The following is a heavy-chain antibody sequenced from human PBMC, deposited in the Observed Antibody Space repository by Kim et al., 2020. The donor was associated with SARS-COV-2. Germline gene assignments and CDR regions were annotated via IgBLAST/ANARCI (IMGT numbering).Heavy chain of an antibody. CDR3: ARLGGDYDNPPYYYYYYMDV. Sequence: SETLSLTCTVSGGSISSSSYYWGWIRQPPGKGLEWIGSIYYSGSTYYNPSLKSRVTISVDTSKNQFSLKLSSVTAADTAVYYCARLGGDYDNPPYYYYYYMDVWGKGTTVTVSS. J-gene: IGHJ6*03. CDR1: GGSISSSSYY. CDR2: IYYSGST. V-gene: IGHV4-39*01. D-gene: IGHD4-17*01.